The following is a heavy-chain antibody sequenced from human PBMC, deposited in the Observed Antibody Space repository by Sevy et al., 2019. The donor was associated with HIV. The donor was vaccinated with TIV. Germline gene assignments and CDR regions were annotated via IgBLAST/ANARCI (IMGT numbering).Heavy chain of an antibody. CDR2: CKSKTDGGTT. V-gene: IGHV3-15*01. CDR3: TTYYDYVWGSYRPLDYYYGMDV. J-gene: IGHJ6*02. D-gene: IGHD3-16*02. Sequence: GGSLRLSCAASGFTFSNAWMSWVRQAPGKGLEWVGRCKSKTDGGTTDYAAPVKGRFTLSRDDSKNTLYLQMNSLKTEATAVYYCTTYYDYVWGSYRPLDYYYGMDVWGQGTTVTVSS. CDR1: GFTFSNAW.